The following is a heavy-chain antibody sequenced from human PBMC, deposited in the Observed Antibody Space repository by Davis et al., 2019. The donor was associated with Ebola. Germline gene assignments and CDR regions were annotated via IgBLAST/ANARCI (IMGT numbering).Heavy chain of an antibody. CDR3: ASQVEYSSSETLDY. Sequence: SVKVSCKASGHTFTGYYMHWVRQAPGQGLEWMGWINPNSGGTNYAQKFQGRVTMTRDTSISTAYMELSRLRSDDTAVYYCASQVEYSSSETLDYWGQGTLVTVSS. CDR1: GHTFTGYY. J-gene: IGHJ4*02. D-gene: IGHD6-6*01. CDR2: INPNSGGT. V-gene: IGHV1-2*02.